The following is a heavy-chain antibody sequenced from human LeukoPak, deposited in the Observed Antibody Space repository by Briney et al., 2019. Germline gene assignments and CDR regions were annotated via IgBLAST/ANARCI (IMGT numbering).Heavy chain of an antibody. CDR1: GGSISSGGYS. D-gene: IGHD5-18*01. J-gene: IGHJ5*02. CDR2: IYHSGST. CDR3: AREQGYSFAFDP. V-gene: IGHV4-30-2*01. Sequence: SQTLSLTCAVSGGSISSGGYSWSWSRQPPGKGLEWIGYIYHSGSTYYNPSLKSRVSISVDRSKNQFSLKLSSVTAADMAVYYCAREQGYSFAFDPRGQGTLVTVSS.